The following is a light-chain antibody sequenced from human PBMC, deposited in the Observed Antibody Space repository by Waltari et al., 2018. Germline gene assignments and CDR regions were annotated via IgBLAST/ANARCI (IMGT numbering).Light chain of an antibody. J-gene: IGLJ3*02. CDR2: VNSDGSH. Sequence: QLVLTQSPSASASLGASVKLTYTLSSGHSTNVIAWLQKRPEKGPRYLMKVNSDGSHNKGDEIPVRFSGSSSGAERYLTISSLQSEDEADYYCQTGGHGTWVFGGGTKLTVL. CDR3: QTGGHGTWV. V-gene: IGLV4-69*01. CDR1: SGHSTNV.